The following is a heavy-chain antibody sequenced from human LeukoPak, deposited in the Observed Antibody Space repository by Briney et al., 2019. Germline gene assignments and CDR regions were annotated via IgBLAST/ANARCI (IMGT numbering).Heavy chain of an antibody. CDR1: GFTFSSYA. D-gene: IGHD6-19*01. CDR2: ISYDGSNK. CDR3: ANKGSSDWRFDY. V-gene: IGHV3-30-3*01. J-gene: IGHJ4*02. Sequence: GGSLRLSCAASGFTFSSYAMHWVRQAPGKGLEWVAVISYDGSNKYYADSVKGRFTISRDNSKNTLYLQMNSLRAEDTALYYCANKGSSDWRFDYWGQGTLVTVSS.